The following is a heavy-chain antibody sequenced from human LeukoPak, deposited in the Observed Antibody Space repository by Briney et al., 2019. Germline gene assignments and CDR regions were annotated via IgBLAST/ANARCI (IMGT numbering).Heavy chain of an antibody. V-gene: IGHV3-30*02. J-gene: IGHJ4*02. D-gene: IGHD2-2*01. CDR2: IRYDGSNK. CDR1: GFTFSSYG. Sequence: GGSLRLSCAASGFTFSSYGMHWVRQAPGKGLEWVAFIRYDGSNKYYADSVKGRFTISRDNAKNSLYLQMNSLRAEDTAVYYCARVGYCSSTSCHYYFDYWGQGTLVTVSS. CDR3: ARVGYCSSTSCHYYFDY.